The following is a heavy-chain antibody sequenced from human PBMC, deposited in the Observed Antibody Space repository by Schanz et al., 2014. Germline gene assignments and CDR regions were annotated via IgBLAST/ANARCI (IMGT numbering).Heavy chain of an antibody. CDR3: AKDPHRDYGGKPQAFDI. CDR1: GFPFSAYG. CDR2: IWYDGNNK. Sequence: QVQLVESGGGVVQPGRSLRLSCAASGFPFSAYGMHLVRQAPGKGLEWVAVIWYDGNNKYYADSVKGRFTISRDNSKNTLYLQMNSLRAEDTALYYCAKDPHRDYGGKPQAFDIWGQGTMVTVSS. J-gene: IGHJ3*02. V-gene: IGHV3-33*06. D-gene: IGHD4-17*01.